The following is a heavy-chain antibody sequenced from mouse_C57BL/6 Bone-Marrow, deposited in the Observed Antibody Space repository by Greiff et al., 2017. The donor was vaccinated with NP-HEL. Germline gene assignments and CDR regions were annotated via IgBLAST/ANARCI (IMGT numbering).Heavy chain of an antibody. CDR1: GYTFTSYW. V-gene: IGHV1-64*01. J-gene: IGHJ3*01. CDR3: ARRTRLRLREDWFAY. D-gene: IGHD3-2*02. CDR2: IHPNSGST. Sequence: QVQLQQSGAELVKPGASVKLSCKASGYTFTSYWMHWVKQRPGQGLEWIGMIHPNSGSTNYNEKFKSKATLTVDKSSSTAYMQLSSLTSEDSAVYYCARRTRLRLREDWFAYWGQGTLVTVSA.